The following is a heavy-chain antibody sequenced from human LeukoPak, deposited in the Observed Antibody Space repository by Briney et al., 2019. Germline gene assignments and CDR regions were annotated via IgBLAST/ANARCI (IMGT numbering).Heavy chain of an antibody. V-gene: IGHV3-23*01. CDR2: ISGSGGST. J-gene: IGHJ4*02. CDR3: AKFLEDSGTNYYTPFYYFGS. Sequence: QTGGSLRLSCAASGFTFGSYAMSWVRQAPGKGLEWVSAISGSGGSTYYAESVKGRFTISRDNSKDTVFLQMDSLRAEDTATYYCAKFLEDSGTNYYTPFYYFGSWGQGALVTVSS. CDR1: GFTFGSYA. D-gene: IGHD3-10*01.